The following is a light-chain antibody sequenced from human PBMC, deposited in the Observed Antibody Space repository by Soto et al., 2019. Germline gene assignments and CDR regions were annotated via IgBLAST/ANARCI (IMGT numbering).Light chain of an antibody. CDR2: KGS. V-gene: IGKV2-30*01. CDR3: LQGTQSPPT. J-gene: IGKJ1*01. Sequence: DVVMTQSPLSLPVTPGQPASISCRSSRSLVYSNGNTYLHWFQQRPGQSPQRLIYKGSNRDSGVPDRFSGSGSGTDFTLRINRVEAEDVGVYYCLQGTQSPPTFGRGTKVEIK. CDR1: RSLVYSNGNTY.